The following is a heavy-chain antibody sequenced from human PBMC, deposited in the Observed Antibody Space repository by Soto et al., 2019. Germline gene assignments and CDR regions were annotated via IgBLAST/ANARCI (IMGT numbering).Heavy chain of an antibody. V-gene: IGHV1-18*01. CDR3: AKYYYGSGSIRAFDI. CDR1: GYTFNSYA. CDR2: ISVYSGNT. D-gene: IGHD3-10*01. Sequence: EASVKVSCKVCGYTFNSYAITWVRQAPGQGLEWMGWISVYSGNTKYAQKVLGRVTMTTDTSTNTAYMELRSLRAEDTAVYYCAKYYYGSGSIRAFDIWGQGTMVTVSS. J-gene: IGHJ3*02.